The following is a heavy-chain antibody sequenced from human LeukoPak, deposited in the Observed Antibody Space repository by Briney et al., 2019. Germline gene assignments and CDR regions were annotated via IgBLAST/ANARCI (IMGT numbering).Heavy chain of an antibody. CDR2: ISGSGDIT. D-gene: IGHD3-9*01. CDR3: AKCPHFDPLSCYCLDN. V-gene: IGHV3-23*01. J-gene: IGHJ4*02. CDR1: GFTFSNYA. Sequence: PGGSLRLSCAASGFTFSNYAMSWVRQAPGKGLEWVSSISGSGDITYYGDSVKGRFTISRDNSKNTLYLQMNSLRADDTAVYYCAKCPHFDPLSCYCLDNWGQGTLVTVSP.